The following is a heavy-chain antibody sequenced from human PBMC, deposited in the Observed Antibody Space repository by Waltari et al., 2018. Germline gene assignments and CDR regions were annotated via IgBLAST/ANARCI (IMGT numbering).Heavy chain of an antibody. CDR3: ARGALDDFWSGYRGSFDY. D-gene: IGHD3-3*01. CDR2: IYYSGST. J-gene: IGHJ4*02. V-gene: IGHV4-59*01. Sequence: QVQLQESGPGLVKPSETLSLTCTVSGGSISSYYWSWIRQPPGKGLEWIGYIYYSGSTNYNPSLTSRVTISVDTSKNQFSLKLSSVTAADTAVYYCARGALDDFWSGYRGSFDYWGQGTLVTVSS. CDR1: GGSISSYY.